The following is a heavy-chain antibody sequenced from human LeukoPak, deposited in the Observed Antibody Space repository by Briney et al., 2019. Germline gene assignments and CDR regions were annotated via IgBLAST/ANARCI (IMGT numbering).Heavy chain of an antibody. CDR1: GFTFDDYA. V-gene: IGHV3-9*01. D-gene: IGHD6-13*01. J-gene: IGHJ4*02. CDR2: ISWNSGSI. CDR3: ARTGRIAAAGTPDY. Sequence: GRSLRLSCAASGFTFDDYAMHWVRQAPGKGLEWVSGISWNSGSIGYADSVKGRFTISRDNAKNSLYLQMNSLRAEDTAVYYCARTGRIAAAGTPDYWGQGTLVTVSS.